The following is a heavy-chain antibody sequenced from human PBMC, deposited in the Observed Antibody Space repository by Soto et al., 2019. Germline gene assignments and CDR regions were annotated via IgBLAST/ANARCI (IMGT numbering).Heavy chain of an antibody. J-gene: IGHJ4*02. Sequence: LSLTCTVSGGSVTNSSYYWGWIRQSPGKGLEWIGSVYYRGRSYSKSSVKSRVTISVDTSKNRFSLSLNSVTASDTAVYFCVSQRTTVPTQAYFDYWGQGALVTV. CDR3: VSQRTTVPTQAYFDY. V-gene: IGHV4-39*01. CDR2: VYYRGRS. D-gene: IGHD4-17*01. CDR1: GGSVTNSSYY.